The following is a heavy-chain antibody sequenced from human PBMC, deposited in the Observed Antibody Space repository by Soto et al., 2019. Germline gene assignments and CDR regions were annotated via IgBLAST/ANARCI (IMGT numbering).Heavy chain of an antibody. CDR2: ISSSGSKI. D-gene: IGHD1-26*01. Sequence: GGSLRLSCAASGFTFSDYYMSWIRQAPGKGLEWVSYISSSGSKIYYADSVKGRFTISRDNSKNTLYVQMNSLTTEDTTVYYCAKQGAHNQFDYWGQGTLVTVSS. V-gene: IGHV3-11*04. CDR1: GFTFSDYY. CDR3: AKQGAHNQFDY. J-gene: IGHJ4*02.